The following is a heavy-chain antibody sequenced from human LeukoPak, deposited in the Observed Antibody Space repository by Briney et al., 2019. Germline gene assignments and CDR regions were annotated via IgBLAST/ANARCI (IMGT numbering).Heavy chain of an antibody. Sequence: GGSLTLSCAASGFTFSSYAMSWVRQAPGKGLEWVSAISGSGGSTYYADSVKGRFTISRDNSKNTLYLQMNSLRAEDTAVYYCAKPIVVVPAAEYYFDYWGQGTLVTVSS. D-gene: IGHD2-2*01. V-gene: IGHV3-23*01. CDR2: ISGSGGST. CDR3: AKPIVVVPAAEYYFDY. J-gene: IGHJ4*02. CDR1: GFTFSSYA.